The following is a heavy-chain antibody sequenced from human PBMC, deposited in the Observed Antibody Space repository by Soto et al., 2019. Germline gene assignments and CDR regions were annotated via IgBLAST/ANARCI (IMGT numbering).Heavy chain of an antibody. CDR1: GFTFSSYA. CDR3: AKRSSSSPFDS. D-gene: IGHD6-6*01. J-gene: IGHJ4*02. Sequence: EVQLLESGGGLVQPGESLRLSCAASGFTFSSYAMSWVRQAPGKGLEWVSVISGSDDSTYYADSVKGRFTISRDNSKNTLYLQRNSLRAEDTAVYYCAKRSSSSPFDSWGQGTLVTVSS. CDR2: ISGSDDST. V-gene: IGHV3-23*01.